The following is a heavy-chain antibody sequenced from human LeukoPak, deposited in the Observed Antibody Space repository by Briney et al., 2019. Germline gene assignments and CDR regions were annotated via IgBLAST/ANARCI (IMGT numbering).Heavy chain of an antibody. Sequence: GGSLRLSCAASGFTFSTYEMNWVRQAPGKGLEWVSYISSSASSIYYADSVKGRFTISRDNAKNSLYLQMNSLRAEDKAVYYCARWDYWGQGTLVTVSS. CDR1: GFTFSTYE. J-gene: IGHJ4*02. CDR3: ARWDY. V-gene: IGHV3-48*03. CDR2: ISSSASSI.